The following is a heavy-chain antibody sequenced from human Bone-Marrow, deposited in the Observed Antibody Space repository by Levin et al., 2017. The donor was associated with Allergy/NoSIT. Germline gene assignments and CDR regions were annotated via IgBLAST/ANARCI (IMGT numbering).Heavy chain of an antibody. CDR1: GGSISSYY. Sequence: SETLSLTCTVSGGSISSYYWSWIRQPPGKGLEWIGYIYYSGSTNYNPSLKSRVTISVDTSKNQFSLKLSSVTAADTAVYYCARSDYYDSSGYYYWGQGTLVTVSS. V-gene: IGHV4-59*01. CDR2: IYYSGST. D-gene: IGHD3-22*01. J-gene: IGHJ4*02. CDR3: ARSDYYDSSGYYY.